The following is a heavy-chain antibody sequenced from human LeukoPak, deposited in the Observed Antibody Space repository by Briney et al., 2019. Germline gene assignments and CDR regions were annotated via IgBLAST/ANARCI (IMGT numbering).Heavy chain of an antibody. CDR3: AKRGIVIRGVLMIGFHKEAYYFDS. D-gene: IGHD3-10*01. CDR1: GITLSNYA. Sequence: GGSLRLSRVVSGITLSNYAMRWVRPAPGKGLEWVSGISGSAGGTNYADSVKGRFTLSRDNSMNTMYLEMNSRRAEDSAVYVCAKRGIVIRGVLMIGFHKEAYYFDSWGQGILVTVSS. CDR2: ISGSAGGT. J-gene: IGHJ4*02. V-gene: IGHV3-23*01.